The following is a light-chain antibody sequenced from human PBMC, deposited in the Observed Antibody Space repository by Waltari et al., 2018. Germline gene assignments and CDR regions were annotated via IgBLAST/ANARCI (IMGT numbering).Light chain of an antibody. CDR3: CSYAGSYIYV. CDR1: SSDVCGYDY. Sequence: QSALTQSRSVFGSPGQSITITCAGTSSDVCGYDYVSWYQQYPGTAPKLIIYDVTTRPSGVPDRFSGSKSANTASLTISGLQAEDEADYYCCSYAGSYIYVFGSGTKVTVL. CDR2: DVT. J-gene: IGLJ1*01. V-gene: IGLV2-11*01.